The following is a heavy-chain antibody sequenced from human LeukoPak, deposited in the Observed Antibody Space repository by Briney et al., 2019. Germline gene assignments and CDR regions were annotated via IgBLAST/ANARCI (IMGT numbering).Heavy chain of an antibody. CDR3: ARHDRLRADYTYGPMYY. D-gene: IGHD5-18*01. J-gene: IGHJ4*02. CDR2: IYYSGST. V-gene: IGHV4-59*08. Sequence: SSETLSLTCTVSGGSISSYYWSWIRQPPGKGLEWLGYIYYSGSTKYNPSLRSRVTISVDTSKNQFSLKLSAVTAADTAVYYCARHDRLRADYTYGPMYYWGQGTLVTVSS. CDR1: GGSISSYY.